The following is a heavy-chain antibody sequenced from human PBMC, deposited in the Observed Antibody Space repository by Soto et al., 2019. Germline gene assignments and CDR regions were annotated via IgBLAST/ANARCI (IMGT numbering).Heavy chain of an antibody. J-gene: IGHJ3*01. D-gene: IGHD1-26*01. CDR3: ARIGVGSRR. V-gene: IGHV1-69*18. Sequence: VQMVQSGAEVKEPGSSVKVSCTNSGDTFSHYVMSLVRQAPGQGLEWMGSLAPISGSPNYAERIEGRLTISADAGTSTMYMELRSVKYDDTAVYYCARIGVGSRRWGQGTMVTVSS. CDR2: LAPISGSP. CDR1: GDTFSHYV.